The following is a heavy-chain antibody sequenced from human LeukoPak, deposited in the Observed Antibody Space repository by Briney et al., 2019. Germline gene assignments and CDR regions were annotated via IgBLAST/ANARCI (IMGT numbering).Heavy chain of an antibody. CDR3: ARDEQWLVRGRYYYGMDV. CDR1: GYTFTGYY. CDR2: INPNSGGT. D-gene: IGHD6-19*01. Sequence: ASVKVSCKASGYTFTGYYMHWVRQAPGQGLEWMGWINPNSGGTNYAQKFQGRVTMTRDTSISTAYMELRSLRSDDTAVYYCARDEQWLVRGRYYYGMDVWGQGTTVTVSS. V-gene: IGHV1-2*02. J-gene: IGHJ6*02.